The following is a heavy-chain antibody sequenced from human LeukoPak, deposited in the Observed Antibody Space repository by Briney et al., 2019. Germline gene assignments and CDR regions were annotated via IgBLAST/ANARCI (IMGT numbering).Heavy chain of an antibody. V-gene: IGHV3-23*01. CDR3: ARDPSGNYPFFDY. D-gene: IGHD1-26*01. J-gene: IGHJ4*02. Sequence: PGGSLRLSCTASGFTFSTYAMTWVRQAPGKGLKWVSGISGSGGSTYYADSVKGRFTISRDNSKSTLYLQMNSLSAEDTAVFYCARDPSGNYPFFDYWGQGTLVTVSS. CDR1: GFTFSTYA. CDR2: ISGSGGST.